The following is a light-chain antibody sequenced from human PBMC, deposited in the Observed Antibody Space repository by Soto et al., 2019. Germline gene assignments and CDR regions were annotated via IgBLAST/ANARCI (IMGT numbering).Light chain of an antibody. CDR1: NSDIGNDNI. V-gene: IGLV2-23*02. CDR3: CSYAGSAGYV. CDR2: EVT. Sequence: QSALTQPASVSGAPGQSITISCTGSNSDIGNDNIVSWYQQHPDKAPQLLIYEVTKRPSGVSNRFSGSKSGNSASLTIPGLQDEGEDYYHSCSYAGSAGYVFGTGTKLTVL. J-gene: IGLJ1*01.